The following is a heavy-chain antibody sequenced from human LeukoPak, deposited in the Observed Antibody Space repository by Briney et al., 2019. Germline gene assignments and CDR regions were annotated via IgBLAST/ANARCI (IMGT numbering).Heavy chain of an antibody. CDR2: ISGSGSST. CDR1: GFTFSSYA. Sequence: GGSLRLSCAASGFTFSSYAMNWVRQAPGKGLEWVSTISGSGSSTYYADSVKGRFTISRDNSKNTLYLQMNSLRVEDTAVYYCAKGLLIKKVSVYGMDVWGQGTMVTVSS. V-gene: IGHV3-23*01. CDR3: AKGLLIKKVSVYGMDV. D-gene: IGHD6-6*01. J-gene: IGHJ6*02.